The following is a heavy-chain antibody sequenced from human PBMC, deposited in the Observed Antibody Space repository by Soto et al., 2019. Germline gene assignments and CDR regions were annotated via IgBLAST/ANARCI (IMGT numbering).Heavy chain of an antibody. CDR1: GGTFSSYA. D-gene: IGHD3-22*01. CDR2: IIPIFGTA. V-gene: IGHV1-69*01. J-gene: IGHJ4*02. Sequence: QVELVQSGAEVKKPGSSVKVSCKASGGTFSSYAISWVRQAPGQGLEWMGGIIPIFGTANYAQKFQGRVTITADESTSTAYMELSSLISEDTAVYYCAIHYYYDSSGYYSEYYFDYGGQGTLVTVSS. CDR3: AIHYYYDSSGYYSEYYFDY.